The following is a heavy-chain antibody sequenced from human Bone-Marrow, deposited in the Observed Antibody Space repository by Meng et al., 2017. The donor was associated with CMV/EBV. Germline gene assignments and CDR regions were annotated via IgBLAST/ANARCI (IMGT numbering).Heavy chain of an antibody. Sequence: ASVKVSCKASGYTFTGYYMHWVRQAPGQGLEWMGWINPNSGGTNYAQKLQGRVTMTTDTSTSTAYMELRSLRSDDTAVYYCAREVGGYCTNGVCSNNDGMDVWGQGTTVTLYS. CDR2: INPNSGGT. CDR1: GYTFTGYY. CDR3: AREVGGYCTNGVCSNNDGMDV. J-gene: IGHJ6*02. V-gene: IGHV1-2*02. D-gene: IGHD2-8*01.